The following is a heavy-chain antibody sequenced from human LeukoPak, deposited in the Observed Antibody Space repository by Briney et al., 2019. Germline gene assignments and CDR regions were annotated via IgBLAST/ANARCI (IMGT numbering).Heavy chain of an antibody. D-gene: IGHD3-16*02. J-gene: IGHJ4*02. Sequence: SETLSLTCTVSGYSISSGYYWGWIRQPPGKGLAWIGSIYHSGSTYYNPSLKSRVTISVDTSKNQFSLKLSSVTAADTAVYYCARDLYDYVWGSYRYTFDYWGQGTLVTVSS. V-gene: IGHV4-38-2*02. CDR3: ARDLYDYVWGSYRYTFDY. CDR2: IYHSGST. CDR1: GYSISSGYY.